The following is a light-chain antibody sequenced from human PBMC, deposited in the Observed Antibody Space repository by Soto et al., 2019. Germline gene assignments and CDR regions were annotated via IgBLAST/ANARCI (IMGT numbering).Light chain of an antibody. J-gene: IGLJ1*01. CDR2: DVV. V-gene: IGLV2-14*01. CDR3: SSYKSSKTYV. CDR1: SSDIGSYDY. Sequence: QSALTQPASGSESPGQSTTISCTGTSSDIGSYDYVSWYQQHPGEAPKLIIYDVVNRPSGVSIRFSGYKSGNTASLTISGLRTEDEADYFCSSYKSSKTYVFGSGTKVTVL.